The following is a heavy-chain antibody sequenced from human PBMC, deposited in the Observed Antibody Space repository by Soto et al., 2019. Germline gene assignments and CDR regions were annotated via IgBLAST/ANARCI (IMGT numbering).Heavy chain of an antibody. V-gene: IGHV1-69*02. CDR2: IIPILGIA. CDR1: GGTFSSYT. Sequence: QVQLVQSGAEVKKPGSSVKVSCKASGGTFSSYTISWVRQAPGQGLKWMGRIIPILGIANYAQKFQGRVTITADKSTSTAYMELSSLRSEDTAVYYCASNKEAHDAFDIWGQGTMVTVSS. J-gene: IGHJ3*02. CDR3: ASNKEAHDAFDI.